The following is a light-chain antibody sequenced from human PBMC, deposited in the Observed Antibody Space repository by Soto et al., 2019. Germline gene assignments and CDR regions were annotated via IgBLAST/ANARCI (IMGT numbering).Light chain of an antibody. Sequence: QTVVTQEPSFSVSPGRTVTLTCGLSSGSVSTSYYPSWYQQTPGQAPRTLIYSTNTRSSGVPDRFSGSILGNKAALAITGAQADDESGYYCVLYMGSGIRLFCGGPTHTVL. CDR1: SGSVSTSYY. V-gene: IGLV8-61*01. CDR2: STN. CDR3: VLYMGSGIRL. J-gene: IGLJ3*02.